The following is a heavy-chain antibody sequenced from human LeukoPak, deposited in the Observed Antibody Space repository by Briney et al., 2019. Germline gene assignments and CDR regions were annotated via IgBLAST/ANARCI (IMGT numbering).Heavy chain of an antibody. CDR2: IGTAGDT. D-gene: IGHD3-22*01. CDR3: ARVKRYKYDSSGYFVGFFDS. Sequence: GGSLRLSCAASGFTFNNYDMHWVRQPPGKSLEWVSGIGTAGDTYYSDSVKGRFTISRDGAKNSLDLQMHTLRAGDTAVYHCARVKRYKYDSSGYFVGFFDSWGQGTLVSVSS. V-gene: IGHV3-13*01. J-gene: IGHJ4*02. CDR1: GFTFNNYD.